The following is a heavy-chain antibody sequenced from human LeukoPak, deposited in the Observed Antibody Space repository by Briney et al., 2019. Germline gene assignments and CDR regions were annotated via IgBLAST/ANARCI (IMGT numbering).Heavy chain of an antibody. CDR3: AKGTEDGYDY. D-gene: IGHD5-24*01. Sequence: GGSPRLSCTASGFSFSGHWMHWARQLPGKGLVWVSRISPTGSTTSYADSVKGRFTVSRDNAKNTLYLQMRSLRAEDTALYYCAKGTEDGYDYWGQGTLVTVSS. J-gene: IGHJ4*02. V-gene: IGHV3-74*01. CDR1: GFSFSGHW. CDR2: ISPTGSTT.